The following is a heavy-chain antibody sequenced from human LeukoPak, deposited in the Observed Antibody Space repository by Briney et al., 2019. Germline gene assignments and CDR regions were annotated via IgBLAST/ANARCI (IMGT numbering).Heavy chain of an antibody. J-gene: IGHJ4*02. CDR3: AKIAGSLPDY. CDR2: ISYDGSNK. Sequence: GGSLRLSCAASGFTFSSYGMHWVRQAPGKGLEWVAVISYDGSNKYYADSVKGRFTISRDNSKNTLYLQMNSLRAEDTAVYYCAKIAGSLPDYWGQGTLVTVSS. V-gene: IGHV3-30*18. CDR1: GFTFSSYG. D-gene: IGHD3-10*01.